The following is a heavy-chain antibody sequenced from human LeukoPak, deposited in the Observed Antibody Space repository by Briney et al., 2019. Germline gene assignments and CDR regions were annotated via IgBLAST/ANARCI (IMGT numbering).Heavy chain of an antibody. Sequence: SETLSLTCNVSGGSISNSGYYWGWIRQPPGKGLEWIGNIYDSGSTYYNPSLKSRVTISVDTSKTQFSLTLSSVTAADTAVYYCARDRFGMSATGTDFDFWGQGTLVTVSS. CDR3: ARDRFGMSATGTDFDF. CDR2: IYDSGST. D-gene: IGHD1-14*01. J-gene: IGHJ4*02. V-gene: IGHV4-39*07. CDR1: GGSISNSGYY.